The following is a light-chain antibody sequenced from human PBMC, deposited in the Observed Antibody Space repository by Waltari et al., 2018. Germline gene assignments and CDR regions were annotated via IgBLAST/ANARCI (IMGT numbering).Light chain of an antibody. CDR2: EAS. CDR3: MQGKNLRA. Sequence: EIVMTQTPLSLSVSPGQSASISCKSSRSLLDDNGKSYIFWYLQKPGQSPQLLIYEASSRCSGVPDRFSGSGSGTDFTLKISRVETEDVGVYYCMQGKNLRAFGQGTKVEI. V-gene: IGKV2-29*03. J-gene: IGKJ1*01. CDR1: RSLLDDNGKSY.